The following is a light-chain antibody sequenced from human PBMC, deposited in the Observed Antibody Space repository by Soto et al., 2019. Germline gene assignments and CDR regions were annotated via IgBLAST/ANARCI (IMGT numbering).Light chain of an antibody. V-gene: IGLV1-51*01. CDR3: GTWDSSLSASV. CDR2: DTN. CDR1: SSNIGNNY. Sequence: QAVVTQPPSVSAAPGQKVTISCSGSSSNIGNNYVSWYQQLPGTAPKLLIYDTNERPSGIPDRFSGSKSGTSATLGITGLQTGDEADYYCGTWDSSLSASVFGTGTKVTVL. J-gene: IGLJ1*01.